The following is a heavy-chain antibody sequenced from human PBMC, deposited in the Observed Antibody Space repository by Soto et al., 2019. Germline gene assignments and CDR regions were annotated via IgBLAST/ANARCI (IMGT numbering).Heavy chain of an antibody. D-gene: IGHD5-18*01. CDR1: GYTFTNYY. J-gene: IGHJ4*02. CDR3: ARERERGHSYGSFYFDY. CDR2: INPSISTT. Sequence: ASVKVSCKASGYTFTNYYMHWVRQAPGQGLEWMGIINPSISTTTYAQKFQGRVTMTRDTSSSTVYLELSSLRSDDTAVYFCARERERGHSYGSFYFDYWGQGTLVTVSS. V-gene: IGHV1-46*01.